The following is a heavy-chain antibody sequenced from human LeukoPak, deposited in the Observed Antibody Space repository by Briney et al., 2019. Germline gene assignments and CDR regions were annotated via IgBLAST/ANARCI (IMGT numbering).Heavy chain of an antibody. Sequence: PGGSLRLSCAASGFTFSSYAMHWVRQAPGKGLEWVAVISYDGSNKYYADSVKGRFTISRDNSKNTLYLQMNSLRAEDTAVYYCARDLSYYDSSGYYGSFGYWGQGTLVTVSS. D-gene: IGHD3-22*01. J-gene: IGHJ4*02. CDR1: GFTFSSYA. CDR2: ISYDGSNK. V-gene: IGHV3-30-3*01. CDR3: ARDLSYYDSSGYYGSFGY.